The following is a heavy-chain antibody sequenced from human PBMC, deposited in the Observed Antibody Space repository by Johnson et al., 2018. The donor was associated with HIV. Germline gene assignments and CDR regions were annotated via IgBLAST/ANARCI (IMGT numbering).Heavy chain of an antibody. CDR2: ISYDGGNK. CDR3: AKRPSQLGSAFDI. D-gene: IGHD2-2*01. Sequence: QVQLVESGGGVVQPGRSLRLSCAASGFTFSSYAMHWVRQAPGKGLEWVAVISYDGGNKYYSDSVKGRFTISRDNSKNTLYLQMNSLRAEDTAVYYCAKRPSQLGSAFDIWGQGTMVTVSS. J-gene: IGHJ3*02. V-gene: IGHV3-30*04. CDR1: GFTFSSYA.